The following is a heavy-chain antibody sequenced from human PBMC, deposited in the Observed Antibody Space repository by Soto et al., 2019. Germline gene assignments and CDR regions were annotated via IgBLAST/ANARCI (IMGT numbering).Heavy chain of an antibody. V-gene: IGHV3-23*01. D-gene: IGHD1-26*01. J-gene: IGHJ4*02. CDR2: ISASGGST. CDR3: AKVLSSGSYSGALEY. CDR1: GFSITSFA. Sequence: GGSLRLSCVASGFSITSFAMSWVRQSPGKGLEWASAISASGGSTYADSVKGRFTISRDNSKNTLYLQMNSLRVEDTAVYYCAKVLSSGSYSGALEYWGQGALVTVSS.